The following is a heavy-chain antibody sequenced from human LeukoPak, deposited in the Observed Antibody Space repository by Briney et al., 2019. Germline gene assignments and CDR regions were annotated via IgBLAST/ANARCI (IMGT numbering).Heavy chain of an antibody. CDR3: ARRRYYDSTGYLD. V-gene: IGHV4-34*01. Sequence: SETLSLTCAVYGGSFSGYYWGWIRQPPGKGLEWIGEINHSGSTNYNPSLKSRVTISVDTSKNQFSLKLSSVTAADTAVYHCARRRYYDSTGYLDGGQGPVVTVSS. J-gene: IGHJ1*01. CDR1: GGSFSGYY. D-gene: IGHD3-22*01. CDR2: INHSGST.